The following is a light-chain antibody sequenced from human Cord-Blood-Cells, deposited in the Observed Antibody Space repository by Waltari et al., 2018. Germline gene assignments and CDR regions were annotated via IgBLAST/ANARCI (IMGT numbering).Light chain of an antibody. J-gene: IGKJ2*01. CDR2: WAS. CDR1: QCVLYSTNNKNY. CDR3: QQYYSTPYT. V-gene: IGKV4-1*01. Sequence: DIVMTQSPDSLAVSLGERATINSKSSQCVLYSTNNKNYLAWYQQKPGQPPKLLIYWASTRESGVPDRFSGSGSVTDFTLTISSLQAEDVAVYYCQQYYSTPYTFGQGTKLEIK.